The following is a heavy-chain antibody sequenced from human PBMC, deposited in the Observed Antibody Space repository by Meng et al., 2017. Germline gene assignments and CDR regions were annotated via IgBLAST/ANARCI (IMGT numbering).Heavy chain of an antibody. J-gene: IGHJ5*02. Sequence: PTQPPPLTRPFSGFSLCTSGVGGGWIRQPPGKALEWLALIYWDDDKHYSPSLKSRLTITKDTSKNQLVLTMTNMDPVDTAAYYCAHRRGDSREGWFDPWGQGTLVTVFS. CDR3: AHRRGDSREGWFDP. D-gene: IGHD2-21*02. CDR2: IYWDDDK. V-gene: IGHV2-5*02. CDR1: GFSLCTSGVG.